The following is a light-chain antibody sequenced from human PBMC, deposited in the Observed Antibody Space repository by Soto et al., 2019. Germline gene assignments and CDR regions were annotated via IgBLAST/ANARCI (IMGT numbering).Light chain of an antibody. J-gene: IGLJ2*01. CDR3: SSYAGSNTVV. CDR2: EVS. CDR1: SSDVGGYKF. V-gene: IGLV2-8*01. Sequence: QSALAQPPSASGSPGQSVTISCTGTSSDVGGYKFVSWYQHHPGKAPKLMIYEVSKRPSGVPDRFSGSKAGNTASLTVSGLQAGDEADYYCSSYAGSNTVVYGGGTKLTVL.